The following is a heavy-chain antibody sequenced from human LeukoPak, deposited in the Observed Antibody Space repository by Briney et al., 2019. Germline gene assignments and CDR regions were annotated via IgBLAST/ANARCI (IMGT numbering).Heavy chain of an antibody. Sequence: ASVKVSCKASGYTFTGYYMHWVRQAPGQGLEWMGWINPNSGGTNYAQKFQGRVTMTRDTSISTAYMELSRLRSDDTAVYYCARADYDSSGSDIWGQGTMVTVSS. CDR1: GYTFTGYY. V-gene: IGHV1-2*02. CDR2: INPNSGGT. D-gene: IGHD3-22*01. J-gene: IGHJ3*02. CDR3: ARADYDSSGSDI.